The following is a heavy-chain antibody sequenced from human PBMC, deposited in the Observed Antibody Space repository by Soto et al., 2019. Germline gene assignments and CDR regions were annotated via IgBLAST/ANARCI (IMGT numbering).Heavy chain of an antibody. J-gene: IGHJ4*02. Sequence: QVQLVESGGGVVQPGTSLRLSCAASGFTFSSYGMHWVRQAPGKGLEWVAVIWYVGSNKYYADSVQGRFTISRDNSKSTLYLQMNSLRAEDTAVYYWARVDPRLLWFGELRYWGQGTLVTVSS. V-gene: IGHV3-33*01. CDR2: IWYVGSNK. CDR3: ARVDPRLLWFGELRY. D-gene: IGHD3-10*01. CDR1: GFTFSSYG.